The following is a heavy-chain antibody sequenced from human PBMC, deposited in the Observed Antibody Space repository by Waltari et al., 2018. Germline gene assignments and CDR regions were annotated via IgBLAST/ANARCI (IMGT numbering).Heavy chain of an antibody. V-gene: IGHV3-30*03. D-gene: IGHD3-22*01. CDR1: EFTFSSYA. CDR3: ARDYCDRTYCHGMDV. Sequence: QVQLVESGGGVVQPGRSLRLSCAASEFTFSSYAMHWVRQAPGEGMEWVAIISYNERNRYYVDSVKGRFTISRDNSKKTLYLQMNSLRAEDTAVYYCARDYCDRTYCHGMDVWGRGTTVTVSS. J-gene: IGHJ6*02. CDR2: ISYNERNR.